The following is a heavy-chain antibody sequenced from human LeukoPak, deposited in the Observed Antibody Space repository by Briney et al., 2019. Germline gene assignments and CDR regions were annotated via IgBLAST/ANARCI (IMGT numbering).Heavy chain of an antibody. J-gene: IGHJ4*02. Sequence: SETLSLTCTASGGSVSSGSYYWSWIRQPPGKGLEWIGYIYYSGSTNYNPSLKSRVTISVDTSKNQFSLKLSSVTAADTAVYYCARTIAARAPFDYWGQGTLVTVSS. CDR3: ARTIAARAPFDY. CDR2: IYYSGST. CDR1: GGSVSSGSYY. D-gene: IGHD6-6*01. V-gene: IGHV4-61*01.